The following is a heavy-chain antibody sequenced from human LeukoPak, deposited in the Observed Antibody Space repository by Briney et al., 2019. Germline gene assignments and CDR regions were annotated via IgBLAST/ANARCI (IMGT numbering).Heavy chain of an antibody. Sequence: GGSLRLSCVASGFTFSTYAMTWVRQAPGKGLEWVSAISGGGGTTYYADSVKGRFTISRDNSKNTLFLQMNSLRAEDTAVYYCAKDREGLSSGYDLEYFDYWGQGTLVTVFS. CDR2: ISGGGGTT. CDR1: GFTFSTYA. J-gene: IGHJ4*02. CDR3: AKDREGLSSGYDLEYFDY. D-gene: IGHD5-12*01. V-gene: IGHV3-23*01.